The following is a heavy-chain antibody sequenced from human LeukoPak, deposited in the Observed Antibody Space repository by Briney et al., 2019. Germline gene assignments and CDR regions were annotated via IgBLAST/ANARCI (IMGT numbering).Heavy chain of an antibody. V-gene: IGHV4-30-4*01. D-gene: IGHD2-15*01. CDR1: GGSISSGDYS. CDR2: IYYGGST. CDR3: ARKVRYCSGGSCPFPWFDP. J-gene: IGHJ5*02. Sequence: PSETLSLTCTVSGGSISSGDYSWSWIRQPPGKGLEWIGYIYYGGSTYYNPSLKSRVTISVDTSKNQFSLKLSSVTAADTAVYYCARKVRYCSGGSCPFPWFDPWGQGTLVTVSS.